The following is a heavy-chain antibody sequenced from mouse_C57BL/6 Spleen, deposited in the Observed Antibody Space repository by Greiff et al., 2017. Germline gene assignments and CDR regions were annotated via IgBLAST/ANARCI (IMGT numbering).Heavy chain of an antibody. J-gene: IGHJ3*01. D-gene: IGHD1-1*01. CDR3: ARSPIYYYGSSYPFAY. Sequence: QVQLQQPGAELVKPGASVKLSCKASGYTFTSYWITWVKQRPGQGLEWIGDIYPGSGSTNYNEKFKSKATLTVDTSSSTAYMQLSSLTSEDSAVYYCARSPIYYYGSSYPFAYWGKGTLVTVSA. CDR2: IYPGSGST. V-gene: IGHV1-55*01. CDR1: GYTFTSYW.